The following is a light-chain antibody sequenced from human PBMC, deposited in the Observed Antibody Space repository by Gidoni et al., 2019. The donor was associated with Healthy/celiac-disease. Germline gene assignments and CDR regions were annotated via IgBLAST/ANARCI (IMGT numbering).Light chain of an antibody. CDR1: SRDDGGYNY. CDR2: DVS. J-gene: IGLJ1*01. CDR3: SSYTSSSTLV. Sequence: QSALTQPASVSGSPGQSITISCTGTSRDDGGYNYVSWYQQHPGKAPKLMIYDVSNRPSGVSNRFSGSKSGNTASLTISGLQAEDEADYYCSSYTSSSTLVFGTGTKVTVL. V-gene: IGLV2-14*03.